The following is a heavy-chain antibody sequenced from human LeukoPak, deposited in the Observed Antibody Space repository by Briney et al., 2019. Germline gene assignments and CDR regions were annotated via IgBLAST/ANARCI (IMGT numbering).Heavy chain of an antibody. D-gene: IGHD6-19*01. CDR1: GFTFSSYA. J-gene: IGHJ1*01. V-gene: IGHV3-23*01. CDR3: ASAGYSSGWYQGEYFQH. Sequence: GGSLRLSCAASGFTFSSYAMSWVRQAPGKGLEWISTVSGSGGNTYYADSVKGRFTISRDNSKNTLYLQMNSLRAEDTAVYYCASAGYSSGWYQGEYFQHWGQGTLVTVSS. CDR2: VSGSGGNT.